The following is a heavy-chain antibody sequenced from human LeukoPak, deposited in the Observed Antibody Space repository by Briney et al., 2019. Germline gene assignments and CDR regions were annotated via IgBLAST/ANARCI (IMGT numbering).Heavy chain of an antibody. Sequence: GGSLRLSCEVSGFYVGLYWMSWVRQAPGKGLEWVANIDEHGHNTFYGDSVRGRFTISRENAQNSLSLEMNDLRPEDTALYYCSRSGVTHGIGLWGQGILVSVFS. CDR1: GFYVGLYW. V-gene: IGHV3-7*01. J-gene: IGHJ4*02. CDR2: IDEHGHNT. D-gene: IGHD3-3*01. CDR3: SRSGVTHGIGL.